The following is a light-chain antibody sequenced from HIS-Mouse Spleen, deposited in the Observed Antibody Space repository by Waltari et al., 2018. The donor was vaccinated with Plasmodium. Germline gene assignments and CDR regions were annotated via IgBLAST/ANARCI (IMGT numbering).Light chain of an antibody. Sequence: SYELTPPPSVSVSPGQTARITCSGAALPKKYAYWYPQKSGQAPVLVIYEESKRPSGIPERFSGSSSGTMATLTISGAQVEDEADYYCYSTDSSGNHRVFGGGTKLTVL. V-gene: IGLV3-10*01. J-gene: IGLJ3*02. CDR3: YSTDSSGNHRV. CDR2: EES. CDR1: ALPKKY.